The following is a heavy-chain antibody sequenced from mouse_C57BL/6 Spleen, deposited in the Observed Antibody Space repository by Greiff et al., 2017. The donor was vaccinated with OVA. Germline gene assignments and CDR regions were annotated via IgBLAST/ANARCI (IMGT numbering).Heavy chain of an antibody. J-gene: IGHJ2*01. CDR3: ARGDYGPYYFDY. CDR1: GYTFTDYN. D-gene: IGHD1-1*01. V-gene: IGHV1-22*01. Sequence: EVQLQQSGPELVKPGASVKMSCKASGYTFTDYNMHWVKQSHGKSLEWIGYINPNNGGTSYNQKFKGKATLTVNKSSSTAYMELRSLTSEDSAVYYGARGDYGPYYFDYWGQGTTLTVSS. CDR2: INPNNGGT.